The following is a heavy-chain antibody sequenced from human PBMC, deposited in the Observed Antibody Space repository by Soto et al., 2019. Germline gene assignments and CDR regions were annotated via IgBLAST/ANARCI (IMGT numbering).Heavy chain of an antibody. J-gene: IGHJ3*02. D-gene: IGHD6-19*01. CDR3: ARQQWLVLNASDI. CDR1: GGSISSYY. Sequence: SDTLSLTCTVSGGSISSYYWSWIRQPPGKGLEWIGYIYYSGSTNYNPSLKSRVTISVDTSENQFSLKLSSVTAADTAVYYCARQQWLVLNASDIWGQGTKVTVSS. CDR2: IYYSGST. V-gene: IGHV4-59*01.